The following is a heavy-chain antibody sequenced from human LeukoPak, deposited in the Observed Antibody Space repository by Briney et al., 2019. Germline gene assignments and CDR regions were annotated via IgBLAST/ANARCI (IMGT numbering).Heavy chain of an antibody. J-gene: IGHJ4*02. CDR3: ARFSRGGEAY. CDR2: IKQDGSET. V-gene: IGHV3-7*01. D-gene: IGHD3-16*01. Sequence: GGSLRLSCAASGFTFSNYWMSWVRQTPGKGLEWVAKIKQDGSETYYVDSVRGRFTISRGNANNSLYLQMNSLRVEDTAVYYCARFSRGGEAYWGQGTLVTVSS. CDR1: GFTFSNYW.